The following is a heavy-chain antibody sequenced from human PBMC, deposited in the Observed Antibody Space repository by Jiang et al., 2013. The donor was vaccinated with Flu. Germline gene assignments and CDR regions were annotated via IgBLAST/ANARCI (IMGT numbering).Heavy chain of an antibody. V-gene: IGHV4-4*07. CDR1: GGSISSYY. J-gene: IGHJ4*02. D-gene: IGHD1-26*01. CDR2: IYTSGST. CDR3: ARDLPSVGATDHYFDY. Sequence: GLVKPSETLSLTCTVSGGSISSYYWSWIRQPAGKGLEWIGRIYTSGSTNYNPSLKSRVTMSVDTSKNQFSLKLSSATAADTAVYYCARDLPSVGATDHYFDYWGQGTLVTVSS.